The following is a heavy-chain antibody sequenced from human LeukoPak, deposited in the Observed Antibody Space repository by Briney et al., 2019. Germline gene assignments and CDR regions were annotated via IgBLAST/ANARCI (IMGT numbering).Heavy chain of an antibody. J-gene: IGHJ4*02. Sequence: GGSLRLSCAASGFTVSSNYMSWVRQAPGKGLEWVSVIYSGGTTYYADSVKGRFTISRDNSKNTLYLQMNSLRAEDTAVYYCTRDRYYDILTGYQYYFDYWGQGTLVTVSS. CDR3: TRDRYYDILTGYQYYFDY. CDR1: GFTVSSNY. CDR2: IYSGGTT. D-gene: IGHD3-9*01. V-gene: IGHV3-66*01.